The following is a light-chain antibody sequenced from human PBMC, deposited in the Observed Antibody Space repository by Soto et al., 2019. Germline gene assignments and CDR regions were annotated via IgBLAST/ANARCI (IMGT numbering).Light chain of an antibody. J-gene: IGLJ1*01. CDR3: AVWDDSLSGYV. V-gene: IGLV1-44*01. CDR2: GNN. Sequence: QSVLTQPPSLSATPGQGVTISCSGGTSNIGKHTVNWYQQLPGTAPKLLIYGNNQRPSGVPDRFSGSKSGTSASLAVSGLQSEDEADYYCAVWDDSLSGYVFGPGTKLTVL. CDR1: TSNIGKHT.